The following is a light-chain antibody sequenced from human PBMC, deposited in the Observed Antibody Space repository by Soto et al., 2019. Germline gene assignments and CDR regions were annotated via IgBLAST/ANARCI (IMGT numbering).Light chain of an antibody. J-gene: IGLJ2*01. Sequence: QSVLTQSSSASASLGSSVKLTCTLSSGHSGYIIAWHQQQPGRAPRYLMKLERSGSYNKGSGVPDRFSGSSSGSDRYLTISNLQFEDEADYYCETGDSNTRVFGAGTKLTVL. CDR1: SGHSGYI. V-gene: IGLV4-60*02. CDR3: ETGDSNTRV. CDR2: LERSGSY.